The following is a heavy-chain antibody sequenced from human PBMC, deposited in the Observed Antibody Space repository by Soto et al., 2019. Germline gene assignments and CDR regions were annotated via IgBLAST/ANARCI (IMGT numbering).Heavy chain of an antibody. CDR3: VRGSAPSRPICFDT. J-gene: IGHJ5*02. CDR2: IYHSGST. Sequence: QLQESGSGLVKPSQTLSLPCSVSGGSITSDRSSWNWIRQPPGYGLEWIASIYHSGSTYQNPSLKRRVTISVHRAKNPFSLKLSSVTAADTAVYYFVRGSAPSRPICFDTWGPGTLVTVSS. CDR1: GGSITSDRSS. D-gene: IGHD2-21*01. V-gene: IGHV4-30-2*01.